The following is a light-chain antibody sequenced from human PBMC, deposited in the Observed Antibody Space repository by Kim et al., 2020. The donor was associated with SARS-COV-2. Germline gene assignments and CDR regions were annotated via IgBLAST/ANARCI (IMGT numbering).Light chain of an antibody. J-gene: IGKJ4*01. V-gene: IGKV1-39*01. CDR2: AAS. CDR1: QSISDY. Sequence: DIQMTQSPSSLSAFVGDRVTITCRASQSISDYLNWYQHKPGKAPNLLIYAASTLQSGVPSRFAGSGSGTDFTFTITSLQPEDFATYFCQQTYTATLTFGGGTKVDIK. CDR3: QQTYTATLT.